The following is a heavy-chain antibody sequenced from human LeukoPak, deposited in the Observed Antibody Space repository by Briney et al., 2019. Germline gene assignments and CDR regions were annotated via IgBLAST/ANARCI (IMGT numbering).Heavy chain of an antibody. CDR1: GYIFTAYY. D-gene: IGHD6-19*01. Sequence: ASVKVSCKASGYIFTAYYMHWVRQAPGLGLEWMGCINPNSGGTNYAQKFQGRVTMTSDTSIRTVFMELSTLTSDDTAVYYCARAPVGGPLDYWGQGTLVTVPS. V-gene: IGHV1-2*02. CDR2: INPNSGGT. CDR3: ARAPVGGPLDY. J-gene: IGHJ4*02.